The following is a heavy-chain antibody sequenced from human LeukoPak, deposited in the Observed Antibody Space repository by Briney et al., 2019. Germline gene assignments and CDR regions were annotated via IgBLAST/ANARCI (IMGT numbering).Heavy chain of an antibody. V-gene: IGHV3-7*03. CDR3: AKDTGYSGYDSPYYYYYGMDV. CDR1: GFTFSSYW. Sequence: GGSLRLSCAASGFTFSSYWMSWVRQAPGKGLEWVANIKQDGSEKYYVDSVKGRFTISRDNAKNSLYLQMNSLRAEDTALYYCAKDTGYSGYDSPYYYYYGMDVWGQGTTVTVSS. D-gene: IGHD5-12*01. J-gene: IGHJ6*02. CDR2: IKQDGSEK.